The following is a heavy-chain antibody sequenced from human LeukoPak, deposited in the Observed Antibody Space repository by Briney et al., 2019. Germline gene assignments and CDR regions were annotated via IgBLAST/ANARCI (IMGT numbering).Heavy chain of an antibody. J-gene: IGHJ4*02. D-gene: IGHD6-13*01. Sequence: GRSLRLSCEASGFTFDDYGMHWVRKAPGKGREGVSNISWNSASVGYVDSVKGRFTISRDNAKKTLYLQMNSLRPEDTALYYCAKDYGYSSSWYDYWGQGTLVTVSS. CDR1: GFTFDDYG. CDR2: ISWNSASV. V-gene: IGHV3-9*01. CDR3: AKDYGYSSSWYDY.